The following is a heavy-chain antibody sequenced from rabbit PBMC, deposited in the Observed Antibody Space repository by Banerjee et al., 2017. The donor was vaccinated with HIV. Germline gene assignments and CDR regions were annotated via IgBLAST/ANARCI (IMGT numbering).Heavy chain of an antibody. CDR2: IYNGDGT. CDR3: ARDLAGVIGWNFNL. Sequence: QSLEESGGDLVKPGASLTLTCTASGFSFSSDYDMSWVRQAPGKGPEWIACIYNGDGTWYTSWAKGRFTITRSTSLNTVTLQMTSLTAADTATYFCARDLAGVIGWNFNLWGPGTLVTVS. V-gene: IGHV1S40*01. D-gene: IGHD4-1*01. CDR1: GFSFSSDYD. J-gene: IGHJ4*01.